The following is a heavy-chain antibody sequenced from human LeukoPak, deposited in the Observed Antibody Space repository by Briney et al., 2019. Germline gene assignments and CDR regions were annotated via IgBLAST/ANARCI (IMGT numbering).Heavy chain of an antibody. D-gene: IGHD2-2*02. J-gene: IGHJ4*02. CDR2: VYYTGST. Sequence: SETLSLTCTVSGASIYTSSSYWGWIRQPPGKGLEWIASVYYTGSTYYSPSLKSRATISVDTSENQFSLELNSVTAADTAVYYCTTSRTNDCSSPSCYTDYWGQGTLVTVSS. CDR3: TTSRTNDCSSPSCYTDY. V-gene: IGHV4-39*01. CDR1: GASIYTSSSY.